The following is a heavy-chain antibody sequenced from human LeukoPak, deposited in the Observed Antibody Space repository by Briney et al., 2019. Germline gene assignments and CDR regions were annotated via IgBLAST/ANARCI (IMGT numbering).Heavy chain of an antibody. D-gene: IGHD6-13*01. J-gene: IGHJ4*02. V-gene: IGHV3-33*08. Sequence: PGGSLRLSCAASGFTFSSYWMSWVRQAPGKGLEWVAFIRYDGSNKYYADSVKGRFTISRDNSKNTLYLQMNSLRAEDTAVYYCARYQGAAAGHFDYWGQGTLVTVSS. CDR1: GFTFSSYW. CDR2: IRYDGSNK. CDR3: ARYQGAAAGHFDY.